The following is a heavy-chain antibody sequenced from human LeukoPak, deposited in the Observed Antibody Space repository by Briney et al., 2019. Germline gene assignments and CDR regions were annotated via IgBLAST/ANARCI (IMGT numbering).Heavy chain of an antibody. V-gene: IGHV3-30*18. Sequence: SGGSLRLSCAASGFTFSSYGMHWVRQAPGKGLEWVAVISYDGSNKYYADSVKGRFTISRDNSKNTLYLQMNSLRAEDTAVYYCAKLSDILTGYPEAPPVDYWGQGTLVTVSS. CDR3: AKLSDILTGYPEAPPVDY. J-gene: IGHJ4*02. CDR1: GFTFSSYG. D-gene: IGHD3-9*01. CDR2: ISYDGSNK.